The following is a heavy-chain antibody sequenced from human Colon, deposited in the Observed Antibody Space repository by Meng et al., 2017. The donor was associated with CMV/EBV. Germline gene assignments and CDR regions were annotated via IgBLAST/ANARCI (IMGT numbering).Heavy chain of an antibody. CDR2: IKPDGSEK. CDR1: GFTFSSYW. Sequence: SCAASGFTFSSYWMSWVRQAPGKGLEWVANIKPDGSEKLYVDSVKGRFTISRDNAENSLYLQMNSLRAEDTAVYYCARDEGWGDSGGYYATWFDPWGQGTLVTVSS. V-gene: IGHV3-7*01. D-gene: IGHD3-22*01. J-gene: IGHJ5*02. CDR3: ARDEGWGDSGGYYATWFDP.